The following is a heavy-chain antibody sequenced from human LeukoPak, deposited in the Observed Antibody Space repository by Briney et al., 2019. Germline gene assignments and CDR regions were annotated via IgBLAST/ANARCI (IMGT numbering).Heavy chain of an antibody. V-gene: IGHV4-61*02. J-gene: IGHJ4*02. CDR1: GGSISSGSYY. CDR3: AGGRGYSYGYLGY. Sequence: PSETLSLTCTVSGGSISSGSYYWSCIRQPAGKRLEYIGRISTSGSTNYNPSLKSRVTISVDTSKNQFSLKLNSVTAADTAVYYCAGGRGYSYGYLGYWGQGTLVTVSS. CDR2: ISTSGST. D-gene: IGHD5-18*01.